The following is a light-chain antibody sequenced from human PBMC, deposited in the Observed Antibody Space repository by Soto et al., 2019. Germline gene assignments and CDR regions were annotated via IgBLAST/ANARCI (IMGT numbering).Light chain of an antibody. CDR2: WAS. J-gene: IGKJ4*01. Sequence: DIVMTQSPDSLAVSLGERATINCKSSQSVLFRSNNKNYLAWYQQKPGQPPKLLIYWASTRESGVPDRFSGSWSGTDFTLTISSLQAEDVALYYCQQYYSLPLIFGGGTKVEIK. CDR3: QQYYSLPLI. V-gene: IGKV4-1*01. CDR1: QSVLFRSNNKNY.